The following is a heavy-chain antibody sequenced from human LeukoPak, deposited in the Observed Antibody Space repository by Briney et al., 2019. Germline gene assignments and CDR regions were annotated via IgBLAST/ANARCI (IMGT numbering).Heavy chain of an antibody. CDR3: ARDPDSSGPSGY. CDR2: ISGSGGST. V-gene: IGHV3-23*01. D-gene: IGHD6-19*01. J-gene: IGHJ4*02. CDR1: GFTFSSYA. Sequence: QTGGSLRLSCAASGFTFSSYAMSWVRQAPGKGLEWVSAISGSGGSTYYADSVKGRFTISRDNSKNTLYLQMNSLRAEDTAVYYCARDPDSSGPSGYWGQGTLVTVSS.